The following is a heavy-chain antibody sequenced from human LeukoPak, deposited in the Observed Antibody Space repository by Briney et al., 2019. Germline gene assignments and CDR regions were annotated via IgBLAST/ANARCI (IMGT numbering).Heavy chain of an antibody. Sequence: PSETLSLTCTVSGDSISGYYWSWIRQPPGKGLEWIGYIYYSGSTNSNPSLKSRLTISVDTSKNQFSLKLSSVTAADTAVYYCARSAVRGVDYWGQGTLVTVSS. CDR2: IYYSGST. V-gene: IGHV4-59*01. D-gene: IGHD3-10*01. CDR1: GDSISGYY. CDR3: ARSAVRGVDY. J-gene: IGHJ4*02.